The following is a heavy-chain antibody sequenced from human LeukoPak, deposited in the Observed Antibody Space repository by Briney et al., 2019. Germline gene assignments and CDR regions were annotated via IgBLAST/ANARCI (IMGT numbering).Heavy chain of an antibody. CDR3: ARGFQLGDFPV. CDR2: INKDGSEK. J-gene: IGHJ4*02. D-gene: IGHD2-21*02. V-gene: IGHV3-7*01. CDR1: GFNISPYS. Sequence: GGSLRLSRAASGFNISPYSLSWLRQTPGKGLEWVAYINKDGSEKAYVDSVKGRFTISRDNAKGSLYLQLNSLSAEDTGVYYCARGFQLGDFPVWGQGTLVTVSS.